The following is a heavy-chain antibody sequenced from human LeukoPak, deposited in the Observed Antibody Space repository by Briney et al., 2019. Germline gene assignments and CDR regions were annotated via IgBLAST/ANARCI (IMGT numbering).Heavy chain of an antibody. CDR3: ARCSSAYYHDPFDI. Sequence: GGSLRLSCAASGFIFNNYVMNWVRQAPGKGLEWVSAISGSGGSTYYADSVKGRFTISRDNSKNTLFLQMNSLRAEDTAVYYCARCSSAYYHDPFDIWGQGTMVTVSS. D-gene: IGHD3-22*01. CDR2: ISGSGGST. CDR1: GFIFNNYV. J-gene: IGHJ3*02. V-gene: IGHV3-23*01.